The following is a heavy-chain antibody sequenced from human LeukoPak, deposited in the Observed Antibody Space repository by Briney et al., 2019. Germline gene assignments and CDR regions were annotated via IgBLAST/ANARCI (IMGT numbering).Heavy chain of an antibody. Sequence: VGSLRLSCAASGFTFSSYSMNWVRQASGKGLEWVSSISSSSSYIYYADSVKGRFTISRDNAKNSLYLQMNSLRAEDTAVYYCARLRAAALDYWGQGALVTVSS. CDR1: GFTFSSYS. V-gene: IGHV3-21*01. D-gene: IGHD6-13*01. CDR3: ARLRAAALDY. J-gene: IGHJ4*02. CDR2: ISSSSSYI.